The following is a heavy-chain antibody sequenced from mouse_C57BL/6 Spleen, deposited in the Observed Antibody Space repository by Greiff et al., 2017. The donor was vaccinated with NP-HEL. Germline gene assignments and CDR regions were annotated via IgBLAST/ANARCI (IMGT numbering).Heavy chain of an antibody. Sequence: VQLKESGAELVRPGASVKLSCTASGFNIKDDYMHWVKQRPEQGLEWIGWIDPENGDTEYASKFQGKATITADTSSNTAYLQLSSLTSEDTAVYYCTCSTTVVDWFAYWGQVTLVTVSA. V-gene: IGHV14-4*01. CDR3: TCSTTVVDWFAY. D-gene: IGHD1-1*01. CDR1: GFNIKDDY. J-gene: IGHJ3*01. CDR2: IDPENGDT.